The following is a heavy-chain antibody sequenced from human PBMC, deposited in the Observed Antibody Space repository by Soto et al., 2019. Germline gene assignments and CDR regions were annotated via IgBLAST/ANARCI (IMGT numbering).Heavy chain of an antibody. CDR1: GYTFTSYY. CDR3: ARVSNQSEGAFDI. D-gene: IGHD2-2*01. CDR2: INPSGGST. V-gene: IGHV1-46*03. Sequence: ASVKVSCQASGYTFTSYYMHWVRQAPGQGLEWMGIINPSGGSTSYAQKFQGRVTMTRDASTSTVYMELSSLRSEDTAVYYCARVSNQSEGAFDIWGQGTMVTVSS. J-gene: IGHJ3*02.